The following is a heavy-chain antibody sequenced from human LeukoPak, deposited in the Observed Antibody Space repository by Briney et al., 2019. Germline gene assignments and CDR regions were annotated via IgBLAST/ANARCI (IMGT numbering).Heavy chain of an antibody. CDR2: ISWNSGSI. V-gene: IGHV3-9*01. J-gene: IGHJ4*02. CDR3: AKPPAGCSSTSCYLYY. D-gene: IGHD2-2*01. Sequence: GGSLRLSCAASGFTFDDYAMHWVRQAPGKGLEWVSGISWNSGSIGYADSVKGRFTISRDNAKNSLYLQMDSLRAEDTALYYCAKPPAGCSSTSCYLYYWGQGTLVTVSS. CDR1: GFTFDDYA.